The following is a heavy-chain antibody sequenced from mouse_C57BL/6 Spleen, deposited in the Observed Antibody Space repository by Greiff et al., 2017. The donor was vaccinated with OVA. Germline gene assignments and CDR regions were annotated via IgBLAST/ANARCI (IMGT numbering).Heavy chain of an antibody. CDR2: IDPETGGT. D-gene: IGHD2-3*01. CDR1: GYTFTDYE. Sequence: VQLQQSGAELVRPGASVTLSCKASGYTFTDYEMHWVKQTPVHGLEWIGAIDPETGGTAYNQKFKGKAILTADKSSSTAYMELRSLTSEDSAVYYCTRPSIYDGYSYYFDYWGKGTTLTVSS. CDR3: TRPSIYDGYSYYFDY. V-gene: IGHV1-15*01. J-gene: IGHJ2*01.